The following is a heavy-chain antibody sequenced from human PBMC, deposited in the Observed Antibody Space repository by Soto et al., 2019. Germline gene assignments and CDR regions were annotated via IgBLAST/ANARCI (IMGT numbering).Heavy chain of an antibody. CDR3: ARVSSSIVVVPDYGMDV. CDR1: GYTFISHG. V-gene: IGHV1-18*04. D-gene: IGHD2-15*01. J-gene: IGHJ6*02. Sequence: QVQLVQSGVEVKKPGASVKVSCKASGYTFISHGISWVRQAPGKGLEGRGWISGKNGNTNYAQKLQGRVTLTTDTSTSTAYMELRSLRSDDTAVYYCARVSSSIVVVPDYGMDVWGQGTTVTVSS. CDR2: ISGKNGNT.